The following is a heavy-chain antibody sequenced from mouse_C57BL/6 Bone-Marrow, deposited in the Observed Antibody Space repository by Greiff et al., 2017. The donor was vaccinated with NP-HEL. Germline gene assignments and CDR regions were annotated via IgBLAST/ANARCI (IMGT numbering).Heavy chain of an antibody. V-gene: IGHV1-81*01. CDR1: GYTFTSYG. D-gene: IGHD2-1*01. CDR2: IYPRSGNT. CDR3: AREGGYYGNMYYFDY. J-gene: IGHJ2*01. Sequence: VQLVESGAELARPGASVKLSCKASGYTFTSYGISWVKQRTGQGLEWIGEIYPRSGNTYYNEKFKGKATLTADKSSSTAYMELRSLTSEDSAVYFCAREGGYYGNMYYFDYWGQGTTLTVSS.